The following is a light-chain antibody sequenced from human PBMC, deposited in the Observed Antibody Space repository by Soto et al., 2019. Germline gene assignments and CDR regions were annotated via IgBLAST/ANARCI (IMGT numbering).Light chain of an antibody. Sequence: EVVLTQSPGTLSLSAGERATLSCRASQSVANNHLAWYQQIPGQAPRLLIYAAPTRAAGIPDSFSGSGSGTDFTLTISRLEPEDFGVFFCHHYGKSPIFTFGHGTTVDMK. CDR2: AAP. V-gene: IGKV3-20*01. J-gene: IGKJ3*01. CDR1: QSVANNH. CDR3: HHYGKSPIFT.